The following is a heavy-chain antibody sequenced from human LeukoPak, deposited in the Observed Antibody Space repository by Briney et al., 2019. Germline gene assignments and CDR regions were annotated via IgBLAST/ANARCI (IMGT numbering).Heavy chain of an antibody. V-gene: IGHV3-15*01. J-gene: IGHJ6*02. CDR3: TTDPGYYESGDYGMDV. CDR1: GLTFSKAW. D-gene: IGHD3-22*01. CDR2: IKSKTDGGTT. Sequence: NAGGSLRLSCAASGLTFSKAWMTWVRQAPGKGLEWVGRIKSKTDGGTTDYAAPVKGRFTISRDDSKNTLYLQMNSLKTEDTAVYYCTTDPGYYESGDYGMDVWGQGTTVTVSS.